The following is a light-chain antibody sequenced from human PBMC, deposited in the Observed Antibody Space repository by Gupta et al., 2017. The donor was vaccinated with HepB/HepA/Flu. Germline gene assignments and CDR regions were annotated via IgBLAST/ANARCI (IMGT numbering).Light chain of an antibody. CDR3: AAWDTSLNVVV. Sequence: QSVLTQSTSVSGTPGQRVTISCSGSSSNVGRNNVNWYQQLPGTAPKLHIYYNDERPSGVPDRISGSKSGTSASLAIRGLQSEDEADYYCAAWDTSLNVVVFGGGTKLTVL. J-gene: IGLJ2*01. CDR1: SSNVGRNN. V-gene: IGLV1-44*01. CDR2: YND.